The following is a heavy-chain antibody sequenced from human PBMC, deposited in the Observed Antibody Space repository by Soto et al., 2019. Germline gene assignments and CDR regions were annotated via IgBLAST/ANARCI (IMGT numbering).Heavy chain of an antibody. CDR2: IIPIFGTA. V-gene: IGHV1-69*13. D-gene: IGHD2-2*01. CDR3: ARDLRGCSSTSCYALNYGMDV. Sequence: SVKVSCKASGGTFSSYAISWVRQAPGQGLEWMGGIIPIFGTANYAQKFQGRVTITADESTSTAYMELSSLRSEDTAVYYCARDLRGCSSTSCYALNYGMDVWGQGTTVTVSS. CDR1: GGTFSSYA. J-gene: IGHJ6*02.